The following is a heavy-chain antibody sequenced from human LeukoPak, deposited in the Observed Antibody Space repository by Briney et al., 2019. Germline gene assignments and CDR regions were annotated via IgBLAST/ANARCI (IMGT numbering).Heavy chain of an antibody. CDR3: ARGRRSNIVVVPAAYYYMDV. Sequence: ASLKVSCKASGGTFSSYAISWVRQAPGQGLEWMGGIIPIFGTANYAQKFEGRVTITTDESTSTAYMELSSLRSEDTAVYYCARGRRSNIVVVPAAYYYMDVWGKGTTVTVSS. CDR1: GGTFSSYA. CDR2: IIPIFGTA. J-gene: IGHJ6*03. V-gene: IGHV1-69*05. D-gene: IGHD2-2*01.